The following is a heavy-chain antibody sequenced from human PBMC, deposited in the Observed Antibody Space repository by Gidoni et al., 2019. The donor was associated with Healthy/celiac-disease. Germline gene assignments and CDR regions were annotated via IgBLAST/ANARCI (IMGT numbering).Heavy chain of an antibody. CDR1: GCSISSSSYY. CDR3: ARLWGGPPTNYFDY. D-gene: IGHD3-16*01. V-gene: IGHV4-39*01. J-gene: IGHJ4*02. CDR2: IYYSGST. Sequence: PGLVKPSESLSLTCTVSGCSISSSSYYWGWIRQPPGKVLEWIGSIYYSGSTYYNPSLKSRVTISVDTSKNQFSLKLSSVTAADTAVYYCARLWGGPPTNYFDYWGQGTLVTVSS.